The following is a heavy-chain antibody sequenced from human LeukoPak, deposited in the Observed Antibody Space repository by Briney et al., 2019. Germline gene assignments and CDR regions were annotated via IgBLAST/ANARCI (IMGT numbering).Heavy chain of an antibody. V-gene: IGHV4-61*02. J-gene: IGHJ4*02. CDR1: GGSISGGSYY. CDR3: ARAIWFGEGHDY. D-gene: IGHD3-10*01. Sequence: SETLSLTCTVSGGSISGGSYYWSWIRQPAGRGLEWVGRIYTSGSTNYNPSLKSRVTISVSTSKNQFSLQLTSVTAADTAVYYCARAIWFGEGHDYWGQGTLVTVSS. CDR2: IYTSGST.